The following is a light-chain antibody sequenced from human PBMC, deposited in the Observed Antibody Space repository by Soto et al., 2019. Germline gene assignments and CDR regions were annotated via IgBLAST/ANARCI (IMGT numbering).Light chain of an antibody. CDR2: DNN. Sequence: QSVLTQPPPVSAAPGHKVTISCSGTASNIGNDYVSWYQQLPGEAPQLLIYDNNRRPSGIPDRFSGSRSDTSATLGITGLQTGDEADYYCGAWDSSLNVYVFGTGTKVTVL. CDR3: GAWDSSLNVYV. V-gene: IGLV1-51*01. J-gene: IGLJ1*01. CDR1: ASNIGNDY.